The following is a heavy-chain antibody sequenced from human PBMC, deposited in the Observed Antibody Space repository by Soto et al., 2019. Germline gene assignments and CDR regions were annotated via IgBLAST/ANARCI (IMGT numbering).Heavy chain of an antibody. CDR1: GGSISSGHYY. CDR2: ISYSGST. V-gene: IGHV4-31*03. CDR3: ARDQYSSTWNHYGMDV. Sequence: QVQLQESGPGLVKPSQTLSLTCTVSGGSISSGHYYWIWIRQHPGEGLEWVGYISYSGSTYYSPSLKSRVTISADTSKNQFSLKLSSVTAADTAVYYCARDQYSSTWNHYGMDVWGQGTTVTVSS. D-gene: IGHD6-13*01. J-gene: IGHJ6*02.